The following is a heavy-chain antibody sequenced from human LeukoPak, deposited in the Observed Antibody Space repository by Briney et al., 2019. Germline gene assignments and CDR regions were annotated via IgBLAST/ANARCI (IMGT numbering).Heavy chain of an antibody. CDR3: ARTPGINWFDP. V-gene: IGHV4-38-2*01. J-gene: IGHJ5*02. Sequence: PSETLSLTCAVSGYSISSGYYWGWIRQPPGKGLEWIGSIYHSGSTYYNPSLKSRVTISVDTSQNQFSLKLSSVTAADTAVYYCARTPGINWFDPWGQGTLVTVSS. D-gene: IGHD1-1*01. CDR2: IYHSGST. CDR1: GYSISSGYY.